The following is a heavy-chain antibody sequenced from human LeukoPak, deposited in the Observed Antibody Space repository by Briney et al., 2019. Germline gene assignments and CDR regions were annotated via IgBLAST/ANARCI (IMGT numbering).Heavy chain of an antibody. CDR2: ISAYNGNT. D-gene: IGHD3-3*01. V-gene: IGHV1-18*01. CDR3: ARDIAGEWFAHYFDY. Sequence: ASVKVSCKASGYTFTSYGISWVRQAPGQGLEWMGWISAYNGNTNYAQKLQGRVTMTTDTSTSTAYMELRSLRSDDTAVYYCARDIAGEWFAHYFDYWGQGTLVTVSS. J-gene: IGHJ4*02. CDR1: GYTFTSYG.